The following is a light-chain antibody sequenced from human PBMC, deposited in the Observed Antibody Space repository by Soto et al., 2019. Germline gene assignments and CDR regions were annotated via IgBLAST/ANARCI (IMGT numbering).Light chain of an antibody. Sequence: DIQMTQSPSTLSGSVGDRVTITCRASQTISSWLAWYQQKPGKAPKLLIYKASTLKSGVPSRFSGSGSGTEFTLTISSLQPDDFATYYCQQFYTFPITFGGGTKVDIK. CDR3: QQFYTFPIT. CDR1: QTISSW. V-gene: IGKV1-5*03. CDR2: KAS. J-gene: IGKJ4*01.